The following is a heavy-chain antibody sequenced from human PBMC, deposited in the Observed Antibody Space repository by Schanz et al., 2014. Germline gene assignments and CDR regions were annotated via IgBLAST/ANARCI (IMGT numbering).Heavy chain of an antibody. V-gene: IGHV3-74*01. Sequence: VQLVESGGGVVQPGRSLRLSCAASGFILSTYGMHWVRQAPGKGLVWVSRTSNDGSFTTFADSVKGRFTISRDNAKNTLYLQMNSLRAEDTAVYYCVRDTDYHFDYWGQGTLVTVSS. CDR3: VRDTDYHFDY. J-gene: IGHJ4*02. CDR1: GFILSTYG. D-gene: IGHD4-17*01. CDR2: TSNDGSFT.